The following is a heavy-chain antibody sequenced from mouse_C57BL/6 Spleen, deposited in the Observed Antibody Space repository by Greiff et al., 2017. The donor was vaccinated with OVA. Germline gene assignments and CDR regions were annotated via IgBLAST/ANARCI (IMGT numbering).Heavy chain of an antibody. CDR2: INPSSGYT. J-gene: IGHJ1*03. Sequence: QVHVKQSGAELAKPGASVKLSCKASGYTFTSYWMHWVKQRPGQGLEWIGYINPSSGYTKYNQKFKDKATLTADKSSSTAYMQLSSLTYEDSAVYYCASYYYGRGYFDVWGTGTTVTVSS. CDR3: ASYYYGRGYFDV. V-gene: IGHV1-7*01. CDR1: GYTFTSYW. D-gene: IGHD1-1*01.